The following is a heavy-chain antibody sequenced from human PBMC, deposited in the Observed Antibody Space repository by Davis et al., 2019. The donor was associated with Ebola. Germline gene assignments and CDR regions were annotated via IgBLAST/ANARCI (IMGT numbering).Heavy chain of an antibody. CDR3: V. D-gene: IGHD3-10*01. V-gene: IGHV4-39*01. J-gene: IGHJ6*02. CDR2: IYYSGST. Sequence: GSLRLSCTVSGGSISSSSYYWGWIRQPPGKGLEWIGSIYYSGSTYYNPSLKSRVTISVDTAVYYCARPTLWFGELFFPYGMDVWGQGTTVTVSS. CDR1: GGSISSSSYY.